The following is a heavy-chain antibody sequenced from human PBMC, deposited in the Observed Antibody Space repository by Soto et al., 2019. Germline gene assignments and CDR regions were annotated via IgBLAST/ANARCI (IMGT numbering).Heavy chain of an antibody. CDR1: GYSFTSYW. Sequence: PGESLKISCKGSGYSFTSYWISWVRQMPGKGLEWMGRIDPSDSYTNYSPSFQGHVTISADKSISTAYLQWSSLKASDTAMYYCARLGIQNTYYYCSGHYSHDQPWGQGTLVTGS. D-gene: IGHD3-10*01. V-gene: IGHV5-10-1*01. J-gene: IGHJ5*02. CDR3: ARLGIQNTYYYCSGHYSHDQP. CDR2: IDPSDSYT.